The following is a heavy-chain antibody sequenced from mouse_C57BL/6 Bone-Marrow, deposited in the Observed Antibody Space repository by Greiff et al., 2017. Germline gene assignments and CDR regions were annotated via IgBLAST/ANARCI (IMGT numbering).Heavy chain of an antibody. Sequence: QVQLQHPGAELVRPGSSVKLSCKASGYTFTSYWMDWVKQRPGQGLEWIGNIYPSDSETHYNQKFKDKATLTVDKSSSTAYMQLSSLTSEDSAVYYCARRARSSPFAYWGQGTLVTVSA. CDR1: GYTFTSYW. J-gene: IGHJ3*01. V-gene: IGHV1-61*01. D-gene: IGHD1-1*01. CDR2: IYPSDSET. CDR3: ARRARSSPFAY.